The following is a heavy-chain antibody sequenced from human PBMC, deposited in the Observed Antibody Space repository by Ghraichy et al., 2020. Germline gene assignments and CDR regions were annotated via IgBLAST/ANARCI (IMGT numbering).Heavy chain of an antibody. J-gene: IGHJ6*02. Sequence: SVKVSCEGSGGTLRASGINWVRKAPGHGLEWMGGVLPVSGSPNYAQKFQGRITITTDGNKAHMELTSLRVDDTAVYYCATDSRGLYLRYGLDVWDQGTTVIVSS. D-gene: IGHD2-2*01. CDR1: GGTLRASG. CDR2: VLPVSGSP. V-gene: IGHV1-69*05. CDR3: ATDSRGLYLRYGLDV.